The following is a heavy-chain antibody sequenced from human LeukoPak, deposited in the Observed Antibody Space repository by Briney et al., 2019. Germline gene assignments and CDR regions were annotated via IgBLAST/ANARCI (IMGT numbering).Heavy chain of an antibody. CDR3: ARAPGYGAAYYFDY. Sequence: GGSLRLSCAASGFTFSSYAMSWVRQAPGKGLEWVSAISGSGGSTYYADSVKGRFTISGDNSKNTLYLQMNSLRAEDTAVYYCARAPGYGAAYYFDYWGQGTLVTVSS. CDR1: GFTFSSYA. V-gene: IGHV3-23*01. D-gene: IGHD1-1*01. J-gene: IGHJ4*02. CDR2: ISGSGGST.